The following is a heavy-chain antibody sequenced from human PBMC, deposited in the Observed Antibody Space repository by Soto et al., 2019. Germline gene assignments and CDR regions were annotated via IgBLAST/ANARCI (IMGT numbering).Heavy chain of an antibody. D-gene: IGHD4-4*01. CDR2: IYHSGTT. Sequence: SETLSLTCAVSSFSISSGYYWGWVRQPPGKGLEWIGSIYHSGTTNYSPSLKSRVTISIDTSKNQFSLTLRSVTAADAAVYYCESCVRNHCYQPWGLQFFDLWGQGSLVTVSS. CDR3: ESCVRNHCYQPWGLQFFDL. V-gene: IGHV4-38-2*01. J-gene: IGHJ4*02. CDR1: SFSISSGYY.